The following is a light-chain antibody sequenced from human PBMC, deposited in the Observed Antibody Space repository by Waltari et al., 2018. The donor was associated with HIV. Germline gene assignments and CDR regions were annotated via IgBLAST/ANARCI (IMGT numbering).Light chain of an antibody. CDR1: QSVSSN. CDR3: QQYNNWPSFT. Sequence: EIVMTQSPATLSVSPGERATLSCRASQSVSSNLAWYQQKPGQAPRLLIYGASTRATGIPARFSCSGSGTEFTLTISSLQSEDFAVYYCQQYNNWPSFTFGPGTKVDIK. V-gene: IGKV3-15*01. CDR2: GAS. J-gene: IGKJ3*01.